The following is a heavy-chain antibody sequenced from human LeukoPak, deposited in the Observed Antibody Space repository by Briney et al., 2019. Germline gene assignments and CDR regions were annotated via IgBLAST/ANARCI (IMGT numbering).Heavy chain of an antibody. CDR3: AREEWELGYRDAFDI. CDR2: IYTSGST. D-gene: IGHD1-26*01. J-gene: IGHJ3*02. CDR1: GGSISSGSYY. V-gene: IGHV4-61*02. Sequence: SETLSLTCTVSGGSISSGSYYWSWIRQPAGKGLEWIGRIYTSGSTNYNPSLKSRVTISVDTSKNQFSLKLSSVTAADTAVYYCAREEWELGYRDAFDIWGRGTMVTVSS.